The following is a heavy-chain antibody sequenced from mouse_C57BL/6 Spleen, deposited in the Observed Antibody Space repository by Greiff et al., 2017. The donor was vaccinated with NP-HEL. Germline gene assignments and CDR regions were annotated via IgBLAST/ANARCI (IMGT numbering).Heavy chain of an antibody. CDR2: IYPRSGNT. CDR3: AREGGPGDAMDY. J-gene: IGHJ4*01. V-gene: IGHV1-81*01. CDR1: GYTFTSYG. Sequence: VQLVESGAELARPGASVKLSCKASGYTFTSYGISWVKQRTGQGLEWIGEIYPRSGNTYYNEKFKGKATLTADKSSSTAYMELRSLTSEDSAVYFCAREGGPGDAMDYWGQGTSVTVAS.